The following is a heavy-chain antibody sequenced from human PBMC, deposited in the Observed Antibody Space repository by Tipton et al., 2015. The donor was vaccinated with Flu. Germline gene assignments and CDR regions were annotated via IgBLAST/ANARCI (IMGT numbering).Heavy chain of an antibody. CDR2: IYPGDSDT. J-gene: IGHJ1*01. V-gene: IGHV5-51*01. Sequence: QLVQSGAEVKKPGESLKISCKGSGYSFSSYWIGWVRQMPGKGLEWMGIIYPGDSDTRYSPAFQGQVTISVDKSINTAYLQWNSLQASDTAMYYCARRGPAEYFQLWGRGTLVTVSS. CDR3: ARRGPAEYFQL. CDR1: GYSFSSYW.